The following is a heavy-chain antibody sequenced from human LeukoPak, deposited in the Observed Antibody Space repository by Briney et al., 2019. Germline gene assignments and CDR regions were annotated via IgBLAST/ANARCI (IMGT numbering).Heavy chain of an antibody. V-gene: IGHV4-4*07. Sequence: SETLSLTCTVSGGSISSYYWSWIRQPAGKGLEWIGRIYTSGSTNYNPSLKSRVTISVDTSKNQFSLKLSSVTAADTAVYYCARDSPYCGGDCYSPLDWGQGTLVTVSS. D-gene: IGHD2-21*01. CDR3: ARDSPYCGGDCYSPLD. CDR1: GGSISSYY. J-gene: IGHJ4*02. CDR2: IYTSGST.